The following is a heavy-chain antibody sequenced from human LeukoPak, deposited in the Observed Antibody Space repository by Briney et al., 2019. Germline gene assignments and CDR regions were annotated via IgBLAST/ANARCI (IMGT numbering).Heavy chain of an antibody. CDR1: GFTFSDYY. CDR3: ARVLGGDDFWSGYYTDYFDY. CDR2: ISSSGSTI. V-gene: IGHV3-11*01. Sequence: GGSLRLSCAASGFTFSDYYMSWFRQAPGKGLEWVSYISSSGSTIYYADSVKGRFTISRDNAKNSLYLQMNSLRAEDTAAYYCARVLGGDDFWSGYYTDYFDYWGQGTLVTVSS. J-gene: IGHJ4*02. D-gene: IGHD3-3*01.